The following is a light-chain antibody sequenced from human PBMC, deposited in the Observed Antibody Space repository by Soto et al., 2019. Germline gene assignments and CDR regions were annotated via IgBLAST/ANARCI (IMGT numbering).Light chain of an antibody. CDR3: HQYGSSLLT. Sequence: TQASATLSVPTGKRATLSCWASPTINNNVAWYQLKDGQVPRLLIYGASSRATGIPDRFSGSGSGTDFTLTISRLEPEDFAVYYCHQYGSSLLTFGGGTKADIK. CDR2: GAS. V-gene: IGKV3-20*01. J-gene: IGKJ4*01. CDR1: PTINNN.